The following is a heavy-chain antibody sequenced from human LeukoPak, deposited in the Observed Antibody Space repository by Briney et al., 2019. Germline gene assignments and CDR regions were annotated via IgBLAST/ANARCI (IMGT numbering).Heavy chain of an antibody. CDR2: INPSGGST. D-gene: IGHD3-22*01. CDR3: AREAMIDTVLPDY. J-gene: IGHJ4*02. Sequence: ASVKVSCKASGYTFTSYYMHWVRQAPGQGLEWMGIINPSGGSTSYAQMFQGRVTMTRDMSTSTVYMELSSLRSEDTAVYYCAREAMIDTVLPDYWSQGTLVTVSS. CDR1: GYTFTSYY. V-gene: IGHV1-46*01.